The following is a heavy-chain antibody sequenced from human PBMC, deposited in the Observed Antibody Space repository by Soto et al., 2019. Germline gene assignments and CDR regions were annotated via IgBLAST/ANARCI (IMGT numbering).Heavy chain of an antibody. CDR3: AGRGYQAVSGLGRFSVCYGMDV. V-gene: IGHV1-69*13. CDR1: GGTFSSYA. D-gene: IGHD1-26*01. J-gene: IGHJ6*02. Sequence: SVKVSCKASGGTFSSYAISWVRQAPGQGLEWMGGIIPIFGTANYAQKFQGRVTITADESTSTAYMELSSLRSEDTAVYYCAGRGYQAVSGLGRFSVCYGMDVWGQGTTVTVSS. CDR2: IIPIFGTA.